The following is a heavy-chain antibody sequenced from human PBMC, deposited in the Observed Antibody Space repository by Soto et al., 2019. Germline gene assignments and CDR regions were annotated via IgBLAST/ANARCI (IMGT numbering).Heavy chain of an antibody. CDR2: ISGGATDK. CDR3: VREDWHLFDS. V-gene: IGHV3-7*01. Sequence: EVQLVESGGGLVQPGGSLRLSCAASGFMFSAYCMSWVRQHPGKGLEWVATISGGATDKFYVDSVKGRFSVSRDDTKNSLYLHMNSLRDEYTAFYFCVREDWHLFDSWGQGTLVTVSS. CDR1: GFMFSAYC. D-gene: IGHD2-21*01. J-gene: IGHJ4*02.